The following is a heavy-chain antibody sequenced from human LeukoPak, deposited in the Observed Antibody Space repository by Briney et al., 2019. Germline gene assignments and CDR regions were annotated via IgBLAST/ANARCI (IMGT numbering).Heavy chain of an antibody. J-gene: IGHJ4*02. CDR1: GFSLSINGVA. Sequence: SGPTLVNPTQTLTLTRTFSGFSLSINGVAVGWIRQPPGKALEWLALIYWDDDKRYSPSLKSRLTITKDTSKKQVVLTMTNMDPVDTATYYCAHRLVVGATLGFDYWGQGTLVTVSS. CDR3: AHRLVVGATLGFDY. D-gene: IGHD1-26*01. CDR2: IYWDDDK. V-gene: IGHV2-5*02.